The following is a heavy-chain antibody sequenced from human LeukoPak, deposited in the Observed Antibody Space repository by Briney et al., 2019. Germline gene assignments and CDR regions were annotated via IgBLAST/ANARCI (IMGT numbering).Heavy chain of an antibody. D-gene: IGHD3-10*02. CDR1: GFTFSSYS. Sequence: GGSLRLSCATSGFTFSSYSMNWVRQAPGKGLEWISYISSSGSTIYYADSVKGRFTISRDNAKNSLYLQMNSLRAEDTAVYYCAELGITMIGGVWGKGTTVTISS. J-gene: IGHJ6*04. CDR3: AELGITMIGGV. V-gene: IGHV3-48*03. CDR2: ISSSGSTI.